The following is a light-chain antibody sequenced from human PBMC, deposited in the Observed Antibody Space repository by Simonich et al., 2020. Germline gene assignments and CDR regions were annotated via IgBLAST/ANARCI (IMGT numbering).Light chain of an antibody. V-gene: IGLV2-14*02. CDR1: SRDVGSYNL. Sequence: QSALTQPASVSGSPGQSITIPCTGTSRDVGSYNLVSGYQPHPGKAPKLMIYEGSKRPSGVSKRFSGSKSGNTASLTISGLQAEDEADYYCSSYTSSSTWVFGGGTKLTVL. J-gene: IGLJ3*02. CDR3: SSYTSSSTWV. CDR2: EGS.